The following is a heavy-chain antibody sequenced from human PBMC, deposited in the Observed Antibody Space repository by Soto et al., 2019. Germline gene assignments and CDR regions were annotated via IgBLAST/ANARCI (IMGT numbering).Heavy chain of an antibody. CDR2: ISTYNGDT. V-gene: IGHV1-18*01. CDR1: GYTFTRSG. CDR3: AREGVAPPYYYGMDV. D-gene: IGHD5-12*01. J-gene: IGHJ6*02. Sequence: QVQLVQSGAEVKKPGASVKVSCKASGYTFTRSGISWVRQAPGQGLEWMGWISTYNGDTNYAQTFQGRVTMTTDTSTSTVYMELRSLRSDDTAVYYCAREGVAPPYYYGMDVWGQGTPVTVSS.